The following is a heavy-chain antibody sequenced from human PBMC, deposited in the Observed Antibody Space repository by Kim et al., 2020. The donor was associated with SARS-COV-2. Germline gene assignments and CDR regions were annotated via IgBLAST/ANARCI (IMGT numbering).Heavy chain of an antibody. J-gene: IGHJ4*02. D-gene: IGHD6-25*01. CDR2: INHSGST. Sequence: SETLSLTCAVYGGSFSGYYWSWIRQPPGKGLEWIGEINHSGSTNYNPSLKSRVTISVDTSKNQFSLKLSSVTAADTAVYYCARVGPAANDYWGQGTLVTV. CDR1: GGSFSGYY. V-gene: IGHV4-34*01. CDR3: ARVGPAANDY.